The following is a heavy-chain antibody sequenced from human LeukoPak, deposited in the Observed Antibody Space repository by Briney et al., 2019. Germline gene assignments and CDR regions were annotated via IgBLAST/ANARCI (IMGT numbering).Heavy chain of an antibody. CDR2: MNPNSGNT. V-gene: IGHV1-8*01. CDR3: ARVLLRSGYYKT. CDR1: GYTFTSYD. J-gene: IGHJ5*02. Sequence: APVKVSCKASGYTFTSYDINWVRQATGQGLEWMGWMNPNSGNTGYAQKFQGRVTMTRNTSISTAYMELSSLRSEDTAVYYCARVLLRSGYYKTWGQGTLVTVSS. D-gene: IGHD3-3*01.